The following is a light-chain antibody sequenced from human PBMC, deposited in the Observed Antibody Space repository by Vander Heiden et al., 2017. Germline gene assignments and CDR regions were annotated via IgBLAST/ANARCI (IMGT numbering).Light chain of an antibody. Sequence: EIVMTQSPATLSVSLGESATLSCGASQSIGNSLAWYQQKPGQAPRLLIYGASTRASGIPARFSGSRSGTEFTLTISSLQSEDFAVYYCQQYDNWPPITFGQGTRLEIK. J-gene: IGKJ5*01. V-gene: IGKV3-15*01. CDR2: GAS. CDR3: QQYDNWPPIT. CDR1: QSIGNS.